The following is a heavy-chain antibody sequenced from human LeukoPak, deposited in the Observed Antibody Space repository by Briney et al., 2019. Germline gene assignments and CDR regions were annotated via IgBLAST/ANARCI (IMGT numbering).Heavy chain of an antibody. Sequence: PGGSLRLSCGASGFTFSNYWMTWVRQAPGEGLEWVANIKQDGSEKYYVDSVKGRFTISRDNAKNSLYLQMNSLRAEDTAVYYCARYSSAWGWFDPWGQGTLVTVSS. CDR1: GFTFSNYW. CDR2: IKQDGSEK. CDR3: ARYSSAWGWFDP. V-gene: IGHV3-7*03. D-gene: IGHD6-19*01. J-gene: IGHJ5*02.